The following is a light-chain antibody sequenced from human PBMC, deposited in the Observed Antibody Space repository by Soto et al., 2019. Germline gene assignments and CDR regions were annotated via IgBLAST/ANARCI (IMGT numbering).Light chain of an antibody. CDR2: AAS. V-gene: IGKV1-39*01. Sequence: DMQMTQSPSSLSASVGDRVTITCRASQSISSYLNWYQQKPGKAPKLLIYAASSLQSGVPSRFSGSGSGTDFTLTISSLQPEDFATYYCQQSYSTPTFGGGTKVDI. CDR3: QQSYSTPT. J-gene: IGKJ4*01. CDR1: QSISSY.